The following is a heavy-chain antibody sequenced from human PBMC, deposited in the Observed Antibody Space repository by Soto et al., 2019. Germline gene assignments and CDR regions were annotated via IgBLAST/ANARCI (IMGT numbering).Heavy chain of an antibody. CDR3: AKVKQWLVQYYFDY. CDR1: GFTFSSYA. J-gene: IGHJ4*02. D-gene: IGHD6-19*01. Sequence: GGSLRLSCAASGFTFSSYAMSWVRQAPGKGLEWVSAISGSGGSTYYADSVKGRFTIPRDNSKNTLYLQMNSLRAEDTAVYYCAKVKQWLVQYYFDYWGQGTLVTVSS. CDR2: ISGSGGST. V-gene: IGHV3-23*01.